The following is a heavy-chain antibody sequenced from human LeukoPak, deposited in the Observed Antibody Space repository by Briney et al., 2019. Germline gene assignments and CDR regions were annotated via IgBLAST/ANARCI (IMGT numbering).Heavy chain of an antibody. CDR1: GGSISSYY. D-gene: IGHD4-17*01. CDR2: ISDIGSI. V-gene: IGHV4-59*08. Sequence: SETLSLTCTVSGGSISSYYWSWIRQPPGKGLEWIAYISDIGSINYNPSLKSRVTISVDTSKNQFSLKLTSVTAADTAVYYCARHTQVFGDYGGAPGWFDPWGQGTLVTVSS. J-gene: IGHJ5*02. CDR3: ARHTQVFGDYGGAPGWFDP.